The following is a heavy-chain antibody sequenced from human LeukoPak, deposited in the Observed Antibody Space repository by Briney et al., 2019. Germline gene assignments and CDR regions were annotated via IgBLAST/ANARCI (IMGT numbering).Heavy chain of an antibody. CDR2: IYTSGST. CDR1: GGSISSYY. CDR3: ARTYSYGFPYDAFDI. D-gene: IGHD5-18*01. J-gene: IGHJ3*02. Sequence: PSETLSLTCTVSGGSISSYYWSWIRQPAGKGLEWIGRIYTSGSTNYNPSLKSRVTMSVDTSKNQFSLKLSSVTAADTAVYYCARTYSYGFPYDAFDIWGQGTMVTVSS. V-gene: IGHV4-4*07.